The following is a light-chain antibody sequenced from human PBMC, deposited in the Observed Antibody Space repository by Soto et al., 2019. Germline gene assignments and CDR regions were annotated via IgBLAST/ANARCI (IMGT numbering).Light chain of an antibody. CDR3: QVGASTSDPVV. Sequence: SYELTQPPSVSVAPGQTARITCGGNNIGSKSVHWYQQKPGQAPVLVVYDDSERPSGIPERFSGSNSRNTATLTISSVEAGDEADYSCQVGASTSDPVVFGGGTKLTVL. CDR2: DDS. V-gene: IGLV3-21*02. J-gene: IGLJ2*01. CDR1: NIGSKS.